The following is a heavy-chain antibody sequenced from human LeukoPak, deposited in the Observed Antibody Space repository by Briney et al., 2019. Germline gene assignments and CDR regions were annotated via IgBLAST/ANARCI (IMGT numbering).Heavy chain of an antibody. J-gene: IGHJ4*02. CDR1: GGSISSYY. V-gene: IGHV4-59*01. D-gene: IGHD3-22*01. CDR3: ASYYDSSGYYYY. CDR2: IYYSGST. Sequence: SETLSLTCTVSGGSISSYYWSWIRQPPGKGLEWIGYIYYSGSTNYNPSLKSRVTISVDTSKSQFSLKLSSVTAADTAVYYCASYYDSSGYYYYWGQGTLVTVSS.